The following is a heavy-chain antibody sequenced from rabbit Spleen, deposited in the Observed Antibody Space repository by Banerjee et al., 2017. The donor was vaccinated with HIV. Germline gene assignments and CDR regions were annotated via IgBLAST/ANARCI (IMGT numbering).Heavy chain of an antibody. J-gene: IGHJ3*01. Sequence: QEQLVESGGGLVQPEGSLTLTCTASGFSFSSTYYMCWVRQPPGKGLEWIGCIYPGSSGTTYYASWAKGRFTISKTSSTTVDLKMTTLTAADTATYFCARDLTDVIGWNFGWWGQGTLVTVS. D-gene: IGHD4-1*01. CDR2: IYPGSSGTT. CDR3: ARDLTDVIGWNFGW. V-gene: IGHV1S45*01. CDR1: GFSFSSTYY.